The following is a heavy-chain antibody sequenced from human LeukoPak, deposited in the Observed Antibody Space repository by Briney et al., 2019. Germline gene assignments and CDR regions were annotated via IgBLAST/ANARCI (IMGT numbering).Heavy chain of an antibody. CDR2: INHSGST. CDR1: GGSISGYY. CDR3: ASGHDYSNHGAPVVDY. V-gene: IGHV4-34*01. J-gene: IGHJ4*02. D-gene: IGHD4-11*01. Sequence: SETLSLTCTVSGGSISGYYWSWIRQPPGKGLEWIGEINHSGSTNYNPSLKSRVTISVDTSKNQFSLKLSSVTAADTAVYYCASGHDYSNHGAPVVDYWGQGTLVTVSS.